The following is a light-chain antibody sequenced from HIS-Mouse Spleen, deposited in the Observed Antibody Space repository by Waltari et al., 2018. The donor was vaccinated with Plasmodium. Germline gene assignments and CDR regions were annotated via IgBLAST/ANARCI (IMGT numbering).Light chain of an antibody. CDR3: QAWDSSTVV. CDR1: NLGDKY. CDR2: QDS. V-gene: IGLV3-1*01. J-gene: IGLJ2*01. Sequence: SYARTQPPSVSVSPGQTASITCPGDNLGDKYACWYQQKPGQSPVLVIYQDSKRPSGIPERFSGSNSGNTATLTISGTQAMDEADYYCQAWDSSTVVFGGGTKLTVL.